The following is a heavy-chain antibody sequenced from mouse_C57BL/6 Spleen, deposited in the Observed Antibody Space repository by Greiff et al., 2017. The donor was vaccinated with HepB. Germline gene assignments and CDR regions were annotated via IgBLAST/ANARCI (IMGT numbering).Heavy chain of an antibody. CDR3: ARRDYDYYAMDY. D-gene: IGHD1-1*02. Sequence: VKLQESGPELVKPGASVKISCKASGYAFSSSWMNWVKQRPGKGLEWIGRIYPGDGDTNYNGKFKGKATLTADKSSSTAYMQLSSLTSEDSAVYFCARRDYDYYAMDYWGQGTSVTVSS. CDR1: GYAFSSSW. J-gene: IGHJ4*01. V-gene: IGHV1-82*01. CDR2: IYPGDGDT.